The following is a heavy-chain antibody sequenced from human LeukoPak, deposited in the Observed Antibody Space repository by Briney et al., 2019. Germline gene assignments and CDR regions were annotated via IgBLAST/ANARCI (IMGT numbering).Heavy chain of an antibody. CDR2: IYSGGST. V-gene: IGHV3-53*01. D-gene: IGHD2-15*01. CDR1: GFTVSSNY. Sequence: GGSLRLSCAASGFTVSSNYMSWVRQAPGKGLEWVSVIYSGGSTYYADSVKGRFTISRDNSKNTLYLQMNSLRAEDTAVYYCARGARDRYYYYMDVWGKGTTVTVSS. J-gene: IGHJ6*03. CDR3: ARGARDRYYYYMDV.